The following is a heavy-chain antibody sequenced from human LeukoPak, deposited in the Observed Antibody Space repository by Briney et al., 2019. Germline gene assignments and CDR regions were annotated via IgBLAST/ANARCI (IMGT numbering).Heavy chain of an antibody. D-gene: IGHD5-24*01. J-gene: IGHJ4*02. CDR2: IRGSGDTT. CDR3: AKTRVEMTTMRAFDY. V-gene: IGHV3-23*01. CDR1: GFTFSNYA. Sequence: GGSLTLSCAASGFTFSNYAMSWVRQAPGKGLEWVSHIRGSGDTTYLADSVKGRFTISRDNSKNTLYLQMNSLRAEDTAVYYCAKTRVEMTTMRAFDYWGQGTLVTVSS.